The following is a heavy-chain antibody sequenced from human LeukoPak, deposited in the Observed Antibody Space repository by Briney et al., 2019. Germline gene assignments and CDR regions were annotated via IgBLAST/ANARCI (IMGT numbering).Heavy chain of an antibody. CDR1: GGSIIGDY. J-gene: IGHJ4*02. CDR2: IYTTGTT. Sequence: SETLSLTCTVSGGSIIGDYWSWIRQPAGKGLEWIGRIYTTGTTTSNPSLKSRVTMPVDTSNNQFSLKLNSVTAADTAVYYCARGITGSTGFDYWGQGTLVAVSS. D-gene: IGHD1-7*01. V-gene: IGHV4-4*07. CDR3: ARGITGSTGFDY.